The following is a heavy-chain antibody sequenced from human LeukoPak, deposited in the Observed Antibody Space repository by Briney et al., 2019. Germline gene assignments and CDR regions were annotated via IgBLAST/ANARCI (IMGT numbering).Heavy chain of an antibody. CDR3: AAGGKVRGVINFDY. CDR1: GFTFSSYA. CDR2: ISGSGGST. Sequence: GGSLRLSCAASGFTFSSYAMSWVRQAPGKGLEWVSDISGSGGSTYYADSVKGRFTISRDNSKNTLYLQMNSLRAEDTAVYYCAAGGKVRGVINFDYWGRGTLVTVSS. J-gene: IGHJ4*02. D-gene: IGHD3-10*01. V-gene: IGHV3-23*01.